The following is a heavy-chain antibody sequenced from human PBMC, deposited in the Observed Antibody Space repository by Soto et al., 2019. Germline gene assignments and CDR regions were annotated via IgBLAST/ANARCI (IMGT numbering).Heavy chain of an antibody. CDR1: GGSISSGNYY. V-gene: IGHV4-30-4*01. J-gene: IGHJ6*02. CDR2: IYYSGST. CDR3: ARETHPYYYYGMDV. Sequence: PXETLSLPCTVSGGSISSGNYYWSWIRQPPGKGLEWIGYIYYSGSTYYNPSLKSRVTISVDTSKNQFSLKLSSVTAADTAVYYCARETHPYYYYGMDVWGQGTTVTVSS.